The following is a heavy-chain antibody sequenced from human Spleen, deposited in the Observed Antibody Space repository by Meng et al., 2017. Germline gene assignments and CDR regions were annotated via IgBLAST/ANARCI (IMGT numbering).Heavy chain of an antibody. CDR2: INHSGST. Sequence: VLLQQWGAGLLKPSETLPLTGVVSGGSFSDYYWSWIRQPPGKGLEWIGEINHSGSTNYNPSLESRATISVDTSQNNLSLKLSSVTAADSAVYYCARGPTTMAHDFDYWGQGTLVTVSS. V-gene: IGHV4-34*01. D-gene: IGHD4-11*01. J-gene: IGHJ4*02. CDR3: ARGPTTMAHDFDY. CDR1: GGSFSDYY.